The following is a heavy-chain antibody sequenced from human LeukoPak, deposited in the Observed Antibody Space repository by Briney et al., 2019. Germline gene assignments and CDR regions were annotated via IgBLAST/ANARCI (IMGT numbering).Heavy chain of an antibody. CDR2: INPDSGNT. V-gene: IGHV1-2*02. D-gene: IGHD3-22*01. CDR1: GYTFTGYY. Sequence: ASVKVSCKASGYTFTGYYLHWVRQAPGHGLEWLGWINPDSGNTKYAQKFQGRDTLTRDTSISTAYMEVSRLRPDDTAVYYCARVGHYDSSVYADDVFDFWGQGTMVTVSS. J-gene: IGHJ3*01. CDR3: ARVGHYDSSVYADDVFDF.